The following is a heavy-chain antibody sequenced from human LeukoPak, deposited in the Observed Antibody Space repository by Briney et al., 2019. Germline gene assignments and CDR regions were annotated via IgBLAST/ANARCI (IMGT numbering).Heavy chain of an antibody. J-gene: IGHJ6*02. CDR3: ARAEAEPYYYYGMDV. CDR2: ISSNGGST. V-gene: IGHV3-64*01. CDR1: GFTFSSYA. Sequence: GGTLTLSRAASGFTFSSYAMHWVRQAPGKGLEYVSAISSNGGSTYYANSVKGRFTISRDNSKNTLYLQMGSLRAEDMAVYYCARAEAEPYYYYGMDVWGQGTTVTVSS. D-gene: IGHD1-14*01.